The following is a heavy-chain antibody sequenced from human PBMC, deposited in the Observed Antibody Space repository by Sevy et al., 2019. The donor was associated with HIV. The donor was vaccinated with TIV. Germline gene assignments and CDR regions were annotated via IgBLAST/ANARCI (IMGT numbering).Heavy chain of an antibody. CDR2: IRFDGTIQ. CDR1: GFTFSTCG. CDR3: AKVLHIVVVPAAIDYYYGMDV. D-gene: IGHD2-2*01. Sequence: GGSLRLSCAASGFTFSTCGMHWVRQAPGKGLEWVAFIRFDGTIQYYTDSVKGRLTISRDNSKNTLYLQMNSLRAEDTAVYFCAKVLHIVVVPAAIDYYYGMDVWGQGTTVTVSS. J-gene: IGHJ6*02. V-gene: IGHV3-30*02.